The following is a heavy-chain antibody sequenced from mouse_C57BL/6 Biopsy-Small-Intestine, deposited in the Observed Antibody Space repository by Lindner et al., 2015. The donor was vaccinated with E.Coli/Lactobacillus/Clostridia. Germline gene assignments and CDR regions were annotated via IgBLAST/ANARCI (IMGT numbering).Heavy chain of an antibody. Sequence: VKVSCKASGYTFTSYVISWVRQAPGQGLEWMGWISAYNGNTKYAQNLQGRVTMTTDTSTSTAYMELRSLRSDDTAVYYCARDGGGQIAVSGTYWFDPWGQGTLVTVSS. CDR1: GYTFTSYV. CDR3: ARDGGGQIAVSGTYWFDP. CDR2: ISAYNGNT. D-gene: IGHD6-1*01. V-gene: IGHV1-14*01. J-gene: IGHJ4*01.